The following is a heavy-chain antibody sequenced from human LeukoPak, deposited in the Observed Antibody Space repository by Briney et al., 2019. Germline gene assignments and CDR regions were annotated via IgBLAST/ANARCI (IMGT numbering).Heavy chain of an antibody. J-gene: IGHJ4*02. CDR3: ARELASSGYFRPGYYFDY. CDR2: IYYSGST. Sequence: SETLSLTCTVSGGSISSGGYYWSWIRQHPGKGLEWIGYIYYSGSTYYNPSLKSRVTISVDMSKNQFSLKLSSVTAADTAVYYCARELASSGYFRPGYYFDYWGQGTLVTVSS. D-gene: IGHD3-22*01. V-gene: IGHV4-31*03. CDR1: GGSISSGGYY.